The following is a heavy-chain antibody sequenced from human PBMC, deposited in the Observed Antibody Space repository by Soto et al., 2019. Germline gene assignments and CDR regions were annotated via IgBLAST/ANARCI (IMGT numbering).Heavy chain of an antibody. Sequence: EVQLVESGGGLVKPGGSLRLSCAASGFTFSTYSMNWVRQAPGKGLEWVSSISSSTSYMYYADSVKGRFTISRDNAKNSLYLQMNSLRAEDTAVYYCASGRDGYNGFDYWGQGTLVTVSS. J-gene: IGHJ4*02. D-gene: IGHD5-12*01. CDR2: ISSSTSYM. CDR1: GFTFSTYS. CDR3: ASGRDGYNGFDY. V-gene: IGHV3-21*01.